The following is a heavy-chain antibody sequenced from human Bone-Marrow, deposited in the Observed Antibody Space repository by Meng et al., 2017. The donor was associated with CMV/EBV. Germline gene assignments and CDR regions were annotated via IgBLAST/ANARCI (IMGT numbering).Heavy chain of an antibody. V-gene: IGHV4-61*08. CDR2: IYYSGST. D-gene: IGHD4-17*01. Sequence: SETLSLTCTVSGGSVSRGGFYWSWIRQPPGKGLEWIGYIYYSGSTNYNPSLKSRVTISVDTSKNQFSLKLSSVTAADTAVYYCARDSLRLRLDYWGQGTRVTVYS. J-gene: IGHJ4*02. CDR3: ARDSLRLRLDY. CDR1: GGSVSRGGFY.